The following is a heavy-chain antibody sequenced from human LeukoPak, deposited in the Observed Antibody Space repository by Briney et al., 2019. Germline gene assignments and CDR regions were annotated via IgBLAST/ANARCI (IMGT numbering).Heavy chain of an antibody. CDR2: IKQAGTEK. Sequence: GGSLRLSCAASGFTFSSYWMTWVRQAPGKGLEWVANIKQAGTEKYYVDSVKGRFTISRDNAKNPLFLQMNSLRAEDTAVYFCARGQYFSTTYYFDYWGQGTLVTVSS. J-gene: IGHJ4*02. V-gene: IGHV3-7*03. CDR1: GFTFSSYW. D-gene: IGHD2/OR15-2a*01. CDR3: ARGQYFSTTYYFDY.